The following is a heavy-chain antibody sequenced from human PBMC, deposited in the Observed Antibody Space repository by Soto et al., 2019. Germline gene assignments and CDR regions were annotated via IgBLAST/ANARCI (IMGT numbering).Heavy chain of an antibody. V-gene: IGHV1-69*06. CDR3: ARLLEPMFMGNPTHPDYGMDV. Sequence: SVKVSCKASGGTFSIYAITWVRQAPGQGLEWMGGIIPIFGTANYAQKFQGRVTITADKSTSTAYMELRSRRSEYTAVYECARLLEPMFMGNPTHPDYGMDVWGQGTTVTVSS. CDR2: IIPIFGTA. D-gene: IGHD3-10*01. CDR1: GGTFSIYA. J-gene: IGHJ6*02.